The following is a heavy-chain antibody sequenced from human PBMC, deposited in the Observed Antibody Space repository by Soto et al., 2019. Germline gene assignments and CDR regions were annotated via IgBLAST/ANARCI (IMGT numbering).Heavy chain of an antibody. J-gene: IGHJ4*02. CDR1: GFSISSYS. Sequence: SETLSLTCTVSGFSISSYSWSWVRQPPGKGLEWIGYIYYSGSTNYNPTLKSRVTISVDTSKNQFSLKLSSVTAADTAVYDCARAHPYYYDSSGYYGPFDYWGQGTLVTVSS. CDR3: ARAHPYYYDSSGYYGPFDY. V-gene: IGHV4-59*01. CDR2: IYYSGST. D-gene: IGHD3-22*01.